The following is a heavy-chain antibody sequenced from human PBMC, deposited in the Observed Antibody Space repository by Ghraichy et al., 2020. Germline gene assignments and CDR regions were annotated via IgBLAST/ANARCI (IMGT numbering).Heavy chain of an antibody. CDR2: ISGSGGST. CDR1: GFTFSSYA. CDR3: AKSPRITMVRGVIFGY. J-gene: IGHJ4*02. Sequence: GESLNISCAASGFTFSSYAMSWVRQAPGKGLEWVSAISGSGGSTYYADSVKGRFTISRDNSKNTLYLQMNSLRAEDTAVYYCAKSPRITMVRGVIFGYWGQGTLVTVSS. D-gene: IGHD3-10*01. V-gene: IGHV3-23*01.